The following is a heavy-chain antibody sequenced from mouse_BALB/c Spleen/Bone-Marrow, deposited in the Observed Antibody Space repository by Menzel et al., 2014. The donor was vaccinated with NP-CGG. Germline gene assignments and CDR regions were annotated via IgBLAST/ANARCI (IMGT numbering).Heavy chain of an antibody. Sequence: EVQRVESGGGLVQPGGSRKPSCAASGFTFSSFGMHWVRQAPEKGLEWVAYVSSGSSTIYYADTVKGRFTISRDNPKNTLFLQMTSLRSEDTAMYYCARYWYFDVWGAGTTFTVSS. V-gene: IGHV5-17*02. CDR1: GFTFSSFG. CDR2: VSSGSSTI. J-gene: IGHJ1*01. CDR3: ARYWYFDV.